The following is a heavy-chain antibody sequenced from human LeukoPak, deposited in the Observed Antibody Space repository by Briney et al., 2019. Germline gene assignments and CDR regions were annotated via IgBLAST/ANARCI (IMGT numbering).Heavy chain of an antibody. CDR1: GFTFSSYW. CDR3: ARTRVHTPQTKIPNAWRAPQLGAADAFDI. J-gene: IGHJ3*02. D-gene: IGHD1-26*01. Sequence: GGSLRLSCAASGFTFSSYWMSWVRQAPGKGLEWVANIKQDGSEKYYVDSVKGRFTISRDNAKNSLYLQMNSLRAEDTAVYYCARTRVHTPQTKIPNAWRAPQLGAADAFDIWGQGTMVTVSS. CDR2: IKQDGSEK. V-gene: IGHV3-7*01.